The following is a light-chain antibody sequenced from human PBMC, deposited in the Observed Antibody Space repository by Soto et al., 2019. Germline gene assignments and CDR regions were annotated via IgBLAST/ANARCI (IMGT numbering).Light chain of an antibody. CDR3: TSHAGSNNYV. V-gene: IGLV3-21*02. CDR2: DDS. CDR1: DIGSKS. J-gene: IGLJ1*01. Sequence: YELTQPPSVSVAPGQTVRVTCGGKDIGSKSVHWYQQKPGQAPVLVVYDDSDRPSGVPDRFSGSKSGNTASLTVSGLQAEDGADYYCTSHAGSNNYVFGTGTKVTVL.